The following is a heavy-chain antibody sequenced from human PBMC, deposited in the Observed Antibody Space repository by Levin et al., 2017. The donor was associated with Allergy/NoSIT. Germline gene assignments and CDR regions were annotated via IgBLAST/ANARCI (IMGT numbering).Heavy chain of an antibody. V-gene: IGHV3-23*01. D-gene: IGHD6-19*01. CDR1: GFSFSTFA. CDR2: ISGSGGDT. J-gene: IGHJ4*02. Sequence: GGSLRLSCAAYGFSFSTFAMSWVRQAPGKGLEWVSGISGSGGDTYYADSGKGRFTISRDNSRNTLYLQMNSLRAEDTAVYYCAASSGWGLFEYWGQGTLVTVSS. CDR3: AASSGWGLFEY.